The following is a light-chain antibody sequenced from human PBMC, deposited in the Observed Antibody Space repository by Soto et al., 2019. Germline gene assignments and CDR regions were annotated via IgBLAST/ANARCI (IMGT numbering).Light chain of an antibody. CDR3: QAYDYSLPASV. CDR2: GNR. Sequence: QSVLTQPPSVSGAPGQRVTLSCTGNSSNLGAGYDVHWYQQLPGAAPKLVIFGNRNRPSGVPGRFSGSKSGTSASLAITGLPAEDEADYYRQAYDYSLPASVFGGGTNLTVL. V-gene: IGLV1-40*01. CDR1: SSNLGAGYD. J-gene: IGLJ3*02.